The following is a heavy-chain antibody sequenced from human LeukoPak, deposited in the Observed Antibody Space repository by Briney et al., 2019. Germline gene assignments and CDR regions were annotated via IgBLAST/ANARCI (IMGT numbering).Heavy chain of an antibody. V-gene: IGHV3-48*04. D-gene: IGHD2-21*02. J-gene: IGHJ4*02. CDR2: ISSSGSTI. Sequence: GGSLRLSCAASGFTFSSYGMHWVRQAPGKGLEWVSYISSSGSTIYYADSVKGRFTISRDNAKNSLYLQMNSLRAEDTAVYYCASPRDYCGGDCYFDYWGQGTLVTVSS. CDR3: ASPRDYCGGDCYFDY. CDR1: GFTFSSYG.